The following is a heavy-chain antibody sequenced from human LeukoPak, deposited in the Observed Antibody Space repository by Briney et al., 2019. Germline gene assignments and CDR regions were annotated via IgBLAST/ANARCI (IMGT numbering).Heavy chain of an antibody. Sequence: PGGSLRLSCAVSGFSVSGYWMTWVRQAPGKGLEWAANIKLDGSEKNYVDSVKGRFTISRDNAENSLFLQMNSLRVEDTAVYYCAREWQGGIAAAGTRIEGDYWGQGTLVAVSS. J-gene: IGHJ4*02. CDR2: IKLDGSEK. CDR3: AREWQGGIAAAGTRIEGDY. V-gene: IGHV3-7*01. CDR1: GFSVSGYW. D-gene: IGHD6-13*01.